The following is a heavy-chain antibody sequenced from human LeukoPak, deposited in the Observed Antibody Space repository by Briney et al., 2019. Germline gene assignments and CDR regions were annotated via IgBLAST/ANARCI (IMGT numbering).Heavy chain of an antibody. CDR1: GFTLGGHD. D-gene: IGHD5-18*01. CDR2: VSSGFHA. V-gene: IGHV3-13*01. J-gene: IGHJ4*02. Sequence: GGSLRLSCTASGFTLGGHDMHWVRQIPGQGLEWVAAVSSGFHAFFADSAQGRFTVSREDARNSLYLQMNSLRAGDTAVYYCVREARGYHYTYFDYWGQGTLVTVSS. CDR3: VREARGYHYTYFDY.